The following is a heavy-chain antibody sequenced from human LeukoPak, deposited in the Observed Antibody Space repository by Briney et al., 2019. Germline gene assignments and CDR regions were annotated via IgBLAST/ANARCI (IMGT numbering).Heavy chain of an antibody. Sequence: GGSLRLSCAASGFTVSSNYMSWVRQAPGKGLEWVAVIYSGGSTYYADSVKGRFTISRDKSKNTLYLQMNSLRAEDTAVYYCATWGVTTTLHHFVDYWGQGTLVTVSS. J-gene: IGHJ4*02. V-gene: IGHV3-53*01. CDR3: ATWGVTTTLHHFVDY. CDR2: IYSGGST. D-gene: IGHD4-11*01. CDR1: GFTVSSNY.